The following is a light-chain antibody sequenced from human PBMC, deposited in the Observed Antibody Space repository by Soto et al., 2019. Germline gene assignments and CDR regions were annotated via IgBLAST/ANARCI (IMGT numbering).Light chain of an antibody. CDR1: QSVSSNF. J-gene: IGKJ5*01. Sequence: DIVLTQSPGTLSFSPGARATLSCRASQSVSSNFLAWYQQKPGQAPRLLIYGASKRATGIPDRFSVSGSETDFTLTVSSLQPDDFATDDCQQYNSYSTFGQGTRLEIK. CDR3: QQYNSYST. CDR2: GAS. V-gene: IGKV3-20*01.